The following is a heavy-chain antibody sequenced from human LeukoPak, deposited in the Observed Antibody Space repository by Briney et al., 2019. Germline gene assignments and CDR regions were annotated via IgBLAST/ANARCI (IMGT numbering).Heavy chain of an antibody. V-gene: IGHV3-7*04. Sequence: GGSLRLSCAASGFTFSDYWMSWVRQAPGKGLEWVANINQDGSEKNYVDSVRGRFTISRDNAKNSLYLQMNSLRGDDTAMFYCVRGKQWLVYWGQGTLVTVSS. CDR2: INQDGSEK. CDR1: GFTFSDYW. D-gene: IGHD6-19*01. CDR3: VRGKQWLVY. J-gene: IGHJ4*02.